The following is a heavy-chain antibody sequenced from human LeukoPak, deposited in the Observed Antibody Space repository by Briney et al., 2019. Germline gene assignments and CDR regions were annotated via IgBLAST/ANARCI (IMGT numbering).Heavy chain of an antibody. CDR3: ARGSRGYDPLDY. V-gene: IGHV1-18*01. J-gene: IGHJ4*02. D-gene: IGHD5-12*01. CDR1: GYTFTSYG. Sequence: ASVKVSCKASGYTFTSYGISWVRQAPGQGLEWMGWVSAYNGNTNYAQKLQGRVTMTTDTSTSTAYMELRSLRSDDTGVYYCARGSRGYDPLDYWGQGTLVTVSS. CDR2: VSAYNGNT.